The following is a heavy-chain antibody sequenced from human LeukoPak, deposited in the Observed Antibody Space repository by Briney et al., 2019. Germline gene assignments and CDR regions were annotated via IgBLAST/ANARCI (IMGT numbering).Heavy chain of an antibody. CDR1: GFTFSSYE. Sequence: PGGSLRLSCAASGFTFSSYEMNWVRQAPGKGLEWVSYISSSGSTIYYADSVKGRFTISRDNAKNSLYLQVNSLRAEDTAVYYCARQMLTMVRGDPFDYWGQGTLVTVSS. V-gene: IGHV3-48*03. CDR3: ARQMLTMVRGDPFDY. CDR2: ISSSGSTI. J-gene: IGHJ4*02. D-gene: IGHD3-10*01.